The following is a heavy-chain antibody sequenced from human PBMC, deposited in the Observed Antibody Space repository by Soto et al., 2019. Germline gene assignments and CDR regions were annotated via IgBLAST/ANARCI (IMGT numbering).Heavy chain of an antibody. D-gene: IGHD4-17*01. V-gene: IGHV4-4*02. CDR1: GGSITSTNL. J-gene: IGHJ5*02. CDR2: IYHTGRA. CDR3: ARGSTTVVTPNWFDP. Sequence: QVQLQESGPGLVKSSGTLSLTCAVSGGSITSTNLLSWVRQPPGQGLEWIGAIYHTGRANYNPSLKSRVIMSVDKSKNQFSLKLSSVTAADTAVYYCARGSTTVVTPNWFDPWGQGTLVTVSS.